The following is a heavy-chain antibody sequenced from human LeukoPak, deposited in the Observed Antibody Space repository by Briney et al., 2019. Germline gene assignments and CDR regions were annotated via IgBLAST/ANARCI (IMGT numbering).Heavy chain of an antibody. D-gene: IGHD2-2*01. J-gene: IGHJ4*02. CDR2: MSGSGSST. Sequence: GGSLRLSCAASGFTFKTYAMNWVRQVPGKGPEWVSSMSGSGSSTDYADSVKGRFTISRDNSKNTLYLQMNSLRAEDTALYYCAKERGYCSSTSCSPFDYWGQGTLVTVSS. V-gene: IGHV3-23*01. CDR3: AKERGYCSSTSCSPFDY. CDR1: GFTFKTYA.